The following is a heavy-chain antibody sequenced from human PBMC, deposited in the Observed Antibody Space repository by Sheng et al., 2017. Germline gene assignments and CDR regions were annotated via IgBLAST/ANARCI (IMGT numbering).Heavy chain of an antibody. D-gene: IGHD7-27*01. V-gene: IGHV1-2*02. J-gene: IGHJ3*02. CDR1: GYTFTGYY. CDR3: ARELGISPHFAFDI. CDR2: INPNSGGT. Sequence: QVQLVQSGAEVKKPGASVKVSCKASGYTFTGYYMHWVRQAPGQGLEWMGWINPNSGGTNYAQKFQGRVTMTRDTSISTAYMELSRLRSDDTAVYYCARELGISPHFAFDIWAKGQWSPSLQ.